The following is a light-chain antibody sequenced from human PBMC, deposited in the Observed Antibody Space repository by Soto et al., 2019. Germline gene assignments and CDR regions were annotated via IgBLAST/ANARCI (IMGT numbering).Light chain of an antibody. CDR3: QQYGSAPRT. Sequence: EIVLTQSPGTLSLSPGERATLSCRASQSVSSSYLAWYQQKPGQAPRLLIYGASSRATGIPDRFSGSGSGTDFTRTVSRLEPEDFAVYYCQQYGSAPRTCGGGTKVEIK. CDR1: QSVSSSY. CDR2: GAS. J-gene: IGKJ4*01. V-gene: IGKV3-20*01.